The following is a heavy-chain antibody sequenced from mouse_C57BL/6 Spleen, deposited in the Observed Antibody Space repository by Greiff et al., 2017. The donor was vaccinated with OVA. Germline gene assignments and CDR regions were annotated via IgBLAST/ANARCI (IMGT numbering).Heavy chain of an antibody. CDR1: GYTFTNYW. CDR3: ARGGLGPMDY. J-gene: IGHJ4*01. Sequence: LLESGAELVRPGTSVKMSCKASGYTFTNYWIGWAKQRPGHGLEWIGDIYPGGGYTNYNEKFKGKATLTADKSSSTAYMQFSSLTSEDSAIYYCARGGLGPMDYWGQGTSVTVSS. CDR2: IYPGGGYT. D-gene: IGHD4-1*01. V-gene: IGHV1-63*01.